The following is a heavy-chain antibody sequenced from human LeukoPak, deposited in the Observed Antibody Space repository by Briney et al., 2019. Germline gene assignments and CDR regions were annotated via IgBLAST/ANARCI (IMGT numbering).Heavy chain of an antibody. D-gene: IGHD2-2*03. J-gene: IGHJ4*02. CDR3: AKDRWIPFDY. CDR2: ISYNESNT. CDR1: EFTFSAYD. V-gene: IGHV3-30*18. Sequence: GGSLRLSCAASEFTFSAYDMHWVRQAPGKGLEWVAFISYNESNTYYAGSVKGRFTISRDNSKNTLYLQMNTLRAEDTAVYYCAKDRWIPFDYWGQGTLVTVSS.